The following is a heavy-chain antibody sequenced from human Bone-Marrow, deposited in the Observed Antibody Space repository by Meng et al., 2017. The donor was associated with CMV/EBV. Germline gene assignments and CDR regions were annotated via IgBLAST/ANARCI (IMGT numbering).Heavy chain of an antibody. CDR2: ISSSSSYI. V-gene: IGHV3-21*01. CDR3: ARLFYDYVWGSYPYYFDY. Sequence: EVQLVESGGXLVKPGGSXRSSCAASGFAFSSYSMNWVRQGPGKGLEWVSSISSSSSYIYYADSVKGRFTISRDNAKNSLYLQMNSLRAEDTAVYYCARLFYDYVWGSYPYYFDYWGQGTLVTVSS. CDR1: GFAFSSYS. J-gene: IGHJ4*02. D-gene: IGHD3-16*01.